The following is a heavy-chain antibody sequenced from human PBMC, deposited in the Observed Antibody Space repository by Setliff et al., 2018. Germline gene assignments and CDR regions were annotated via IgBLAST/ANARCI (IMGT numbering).Heavy chain of an antibody. CDR1: GGSIGSRTYY. V-gene: IGHV4-39*01. J-gene: IGHJ6*03. CDR3: ARRPYSTTYYYYYYYMDV. Sequence: SETLSLTCAVSGGSIGSRTYYWGWVRQPPGKGLEWIGSLYYTGNTYYNPSLKSRVTISVDTSKNRFSLKLNSVTAADTAVYYCARRPYSTTYYYYYYYMDVWGKGTTVTVSS. CDR2: LYYTGNT. D-gene: IGHD6-13*01.